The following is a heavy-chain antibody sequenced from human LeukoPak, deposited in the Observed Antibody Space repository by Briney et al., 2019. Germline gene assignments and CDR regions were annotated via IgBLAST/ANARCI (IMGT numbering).Heavy chain of an antibody. D-gene: IGHD4-17*01. V-gene: IGHV3-7*01. CDR1: EFSFSNFW. CDR3: ARGGNHGDYWYFDL. Sequence: GGSLRLSCAASEFSFSNFWMSWVRQAPGKGPEWVANIKQDGSEKYYVDSVKGRFTISRDNAETSLHLQMNSLRAEDTAVYYCARGGNHGDYWYFDLWGRGTLVTVSS. CDR2: IKQDGSEK. J-gene: IGHJ2*01.